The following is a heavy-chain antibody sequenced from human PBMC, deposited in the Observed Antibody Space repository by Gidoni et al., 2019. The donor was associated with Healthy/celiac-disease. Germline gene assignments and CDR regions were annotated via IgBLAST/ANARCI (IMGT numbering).Heavy chain of an antibody. Sequence: QVQLQQWGAGLLKPSETLSLTCAVYGGSFSGYYWSWIRQPPGKGLEWIGEINHSGSTNYNPSLKSRVTISVDTSKNQFSLKLSSVTAADTAVYYCANLSPFRRGSLPPANMDVWGKGTTVTVSS. V-gene: IGHV4-34*01. D-gene: IGHD3-10*01. J-gene: IGHJ6*03. CDR3: ANLSPFRRGSLPPANMDV. CDR1: GGSFSGYY. CDR2: INHSGST.